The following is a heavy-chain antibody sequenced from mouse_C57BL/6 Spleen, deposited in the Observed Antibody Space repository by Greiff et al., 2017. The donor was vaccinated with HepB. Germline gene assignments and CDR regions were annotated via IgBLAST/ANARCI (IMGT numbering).Heavy chain of an antibody. CDR1: GYTFTSYD. D-gene: IGHD4-1*01. V-gene: IGHV1-85*01. CDR2: IYPRDGST. CDR3: AITGYYYAIDY. Sequence: QVQLQQSGPELVKPGASVKLSCKASGYTFTSYDINWVKQRPGQGLEWIGWIYPRDGSTKYNEKFKGKATLTVDTSSSTAYMELHSLTSEDSAVYFCAITGYYYAIDYWGQGTSVTVSS. J-gene: IGHJ4*01.